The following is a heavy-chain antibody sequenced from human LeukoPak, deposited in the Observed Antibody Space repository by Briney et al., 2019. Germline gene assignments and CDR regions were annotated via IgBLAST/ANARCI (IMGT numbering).Heavy chain of an antibody. V-gene: IGHV4-39*07. CDR1: GGSISSSSYY. D-gene: IGHD1-14*01. J-gene: IGHJ6*02. CDR2: IYYSGST. CDR3: ARDASKDLVPHRPPGDYYYGMDV. Sequence: SETLSLTCTVSGGSISSSSYYWGWIRQPPGKGLEWIGSIYYSGSTYYNPSLKSRVTISVDTSKNQFSLKLSSVTAADTAVYYCARDASKDLVPHRPPGDYYYGMDVWGQGTTVTVSS.